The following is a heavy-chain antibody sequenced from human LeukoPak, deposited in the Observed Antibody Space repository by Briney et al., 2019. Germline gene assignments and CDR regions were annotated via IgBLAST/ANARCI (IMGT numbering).Heavy chain of an antibody. CDR2: INTSSSKI. D-gene: IGHD6-6*01. J-gene: IGHJ4*02. Sequence: EGSLKLSCKASGFTFSSYSMNWVRQAPGQGLEWVSSINTSSSKINYADTVTGRFTISRDDSKNSVYLQMSSLRSEDTALYFCAKARRYSSSSKTGCVVHWGQGTLVTVSS. CDR1: GFTFSSYS. V-gene: IGHV3-21*04. CDR3: AKARRYSSSSKTGCVVH.